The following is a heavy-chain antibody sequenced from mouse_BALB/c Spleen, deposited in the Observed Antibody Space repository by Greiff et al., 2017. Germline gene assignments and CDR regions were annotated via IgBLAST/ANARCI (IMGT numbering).Heavy chain of an antibody. V-gene: IGHV1-9*01. CDR2: ILPGSGST. D-gene: IGHD1-1*01. CDR3: AREGITTVVGVDV. CDR1: GYTFSSYW. J-gene: IGHJ1*01. Sequence: LEESGAELMKPGASVKISCKATGYTFSSYWIEWVKQRPGHGLEWIGEILPGSGSTNYNEKFKGKATFTADTSSNTAYMQLSSLTSEDSAVYYCAREGITTVVGVDVWGAGTTVTVSS.